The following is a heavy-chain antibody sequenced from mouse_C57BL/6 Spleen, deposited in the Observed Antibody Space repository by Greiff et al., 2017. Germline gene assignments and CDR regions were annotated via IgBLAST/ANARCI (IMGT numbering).Heavy chain of an antibody. CDR3: ARDGNRYAMDY. CDR1: GYAFSSSW. D-gene: IGHD2-1*01. CDR2: IYPGDGDT. Sequence: QVQLQPSGPELVKPGASVKISCKASGYAFSSSWMNWVKQRPGKGLEWIGRIYPGDGDTNYNGKFKGKATLTADKSSSTAYMQLSSLTSEDSAVYFCARDGNRYAMDYWGQGTSVTVSS. V-gene: IGHV1-82*01. J-gene: IGHJ4*01.